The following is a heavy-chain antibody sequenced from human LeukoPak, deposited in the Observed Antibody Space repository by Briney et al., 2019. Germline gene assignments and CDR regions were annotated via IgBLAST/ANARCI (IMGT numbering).Heavy chain of an antibody. CDR2: ISAYKGNT. Sequence: ASVTVSCQASGYTFTSYGISWVRQAPGQGLEWMGWISAYKGNTNYAQKLQGRVTMTTDTSTSTAYMELRSLRSDDTAVYYCARDSEILYGSGLGGSWFDPWGQGTLVTVSS. CDR1: GYTFTSYG. D-gene: IGHD3-10*01. V-gene: IGHV1-18*01. CDR3: ARDSEILYGSGLGGSWFDP. J-gene: IGHJ5*02.